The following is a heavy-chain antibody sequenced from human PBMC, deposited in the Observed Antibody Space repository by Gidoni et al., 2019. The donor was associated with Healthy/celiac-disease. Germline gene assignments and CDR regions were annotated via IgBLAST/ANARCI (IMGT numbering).Heavy chain of an antibody. Sequence: VQLVQSGAEVKKPGSSVKVSCKASGGTFSSYAISWVRQAPGQGLAWMGRIIPILGIANDAQKYQGRVMITADKSTSTAYMELSSLRSEDTAVYYCARGGLGYSYGYDYWGQGTLVTVSS. CDR3: ARGGLGYSYGYDY. J-gene: IGHJ4*02. CDR1: GGTFSSYA. V-gene: IGHV1-69*04. CDR2: IIPILGIA. D-gene: IGHD5-18*01.